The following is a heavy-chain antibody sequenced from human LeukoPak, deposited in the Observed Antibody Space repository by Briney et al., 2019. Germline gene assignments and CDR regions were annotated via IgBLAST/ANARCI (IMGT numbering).Heavy chain of an antibody. CDR3: ARDVVGATEIDY. V-gene: IGHV1-69*04. CDR2: IIPILGIA. CDR1: GGTFSSYA. J-gene: IGHJ4*02. Sequence: ASVKVSCKASGGTFSSYAISWVRQAPGQGLEWMGRIIPILGIANYAQKFQGRVTITADKSTSTAYMELSSLRSEDTAVYYCARDVVGATEIDYWGQGTLVTVSS. D-gene: IGHD1-26*01.